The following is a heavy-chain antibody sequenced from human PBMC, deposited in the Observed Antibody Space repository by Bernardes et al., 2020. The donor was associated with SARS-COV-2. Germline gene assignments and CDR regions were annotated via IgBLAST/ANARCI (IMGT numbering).Heavy chain of an antibody. D-gene: IGHD1-26*01. J-gene: IGHJ6*02. Sequence: SETLSLTCTISGGSISNYHWSWIRQPPGKGLEWIGYIHYSGSTNYNPSLKSRITMSVDTSKNQFSLKLTSVTAADTAVYYCTRAPPPGGYYYYYGMDVWGQGTTVTVSS. CDR3: TRAPPPGGYYYYYGMDV. V-gene: IGHV4-59*01. CDR2: IHYSGST. CDR1: GGSISNYH.